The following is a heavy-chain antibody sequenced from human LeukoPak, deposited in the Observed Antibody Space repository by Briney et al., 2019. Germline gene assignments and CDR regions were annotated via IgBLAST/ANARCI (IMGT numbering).Heavy chain of an antibody. D-gene: IGHD3-9*01. CDR3: AREILTDNYFDY. CDR1: GGSFSGYY. CDR2: INHSGST. V-gene: IGHV4-34*01. J-gene: IGHJ4*02. Sequence: NPSETLSLTCAVYGGSFSGYYWSWIRQPPGKGLEWIGEINHSGSTNYNPSLKSRVTISVDTSKNQFSLKLSSVTAADTAVYYCAREILTDNYFDYWGQGTLVTVSS.